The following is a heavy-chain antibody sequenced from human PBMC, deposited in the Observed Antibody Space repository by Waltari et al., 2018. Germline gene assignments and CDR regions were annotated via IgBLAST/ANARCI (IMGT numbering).Heavy chain of an antibody. CDR1: GFTFSSYA. Sequence: EVQLLESGGGLVQPGGSLRLSCAASGFTFSSYAMSWVRQAPGKGLEWVSAISGSGGSTYYADSVKCRFTITRDNSKNTLYLQMNSLRAEDTAVYYCAKDRIAMIVVVMGDYWGQGTLVTVSS. CDR3: AKDRIAMIVVVMGDY. J-gene: IGHJ4*02. V-gene: IGHV3-23*01. D-gene: IGHD3-22*01. CDR2: ISGSGGST.